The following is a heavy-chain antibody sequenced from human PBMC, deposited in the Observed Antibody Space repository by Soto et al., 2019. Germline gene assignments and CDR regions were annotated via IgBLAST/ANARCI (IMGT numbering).Heavy chain of an antibody. D-gene: IGHD6-19*01. J-gene: IGHJ4*02. CDR2: INPNSGGT. CDR3: ASDAVTGTAGLDF. Sequence: GASVEVSCKASGYTFSGFYMHWVRQAPGQGLEWMGWINPNSGGTKSAEKFQGRVTMTRDTSISTAYMELSRLTSDDTAVYYCASDAVTGTAGLDFWGQGTQVTVSS. CDR1: GYTFSGFY. V-gene: IGHV1-2*02.